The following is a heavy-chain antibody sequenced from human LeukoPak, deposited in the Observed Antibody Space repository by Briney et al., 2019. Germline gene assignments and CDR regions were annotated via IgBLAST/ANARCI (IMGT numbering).Heavy chain of an antibody. Sequence: GRSLRPSCAASGFTFSSYAMHWVRQAPGKGLXXXAVIPYDGSNKYYADSVKGRFTISRDNSKNTLYLQMNSLRAEDTAVYYCARDSSSGSAAFDYWGQGTLVTVSS. D-gene: IGHD6-19*01. CDR1: GFTFSSYA. V-gene: IGHV3-30*04. J-gene: IGHJ4*02. CDR3: ARDSSSGSAAFDY. CDR2: IPYDGSNK.